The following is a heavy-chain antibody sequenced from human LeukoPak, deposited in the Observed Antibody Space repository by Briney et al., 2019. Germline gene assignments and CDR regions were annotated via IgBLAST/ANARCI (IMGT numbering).Heavy chain of an antibody. CDR1: GGTFSSYA. CDR2: IIPIFGTA. V-gene: IGHV1-69*06. D-gene: IGHD5-18*01. CDR3: ARGQKYRSGYTVTELGSGYFDY. J-gene: IGHJ4*02. Sequence: ASVKVSCKASGGTFSSYAISWVRQAPGQGLEWMGGIIPIFGTANYAQKFQGRVTITADKSMSTAYMELSSLRSEDTAVYYCARGQKYRSGYTVTELGSGYFDYWGQGPLVTVSS.